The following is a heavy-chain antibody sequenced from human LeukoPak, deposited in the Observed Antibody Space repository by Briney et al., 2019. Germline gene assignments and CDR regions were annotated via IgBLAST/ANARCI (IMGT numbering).Heavy chain of an antibody. D-gene: IGHD3-10*01. V-gene: IGHV3-30*03. J-gene: IGHJ4*02. CDR2: ISNYGGSE. CDR3: ARDRGIRYGSGSYSRPSPEYYFDY. CDR1: GFTFSGYG. Sequence: PGRSLRLSCAASGFTFSGYGMHWVRQAPGKGLEWVAVISNYGGSEYYADSVKGRFTISRDNSKSTLYLQMNSLRAEDTAVYYCARDRGIRYGSGSYSRPSPEYYFDYWGQGTLVTVSS.